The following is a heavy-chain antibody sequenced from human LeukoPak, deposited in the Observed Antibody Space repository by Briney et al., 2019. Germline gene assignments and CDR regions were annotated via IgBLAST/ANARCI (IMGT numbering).Heavy chain of an antibody. Sequence: PSETLSLTCTVSSGSISSYYWSWIRQPPGKGLEWIGYIYYSGSTNYNPSLKGRVTISVDTSKNQFSLKLSSVTAADTAVYYCARDRVLWFGESFTDYYYYGMDVWGKGTTVTVSS. V-gene: IGHV4-59*01. CDR1: SGSISSYY. CDR3: ARDRVLWFGESFTDYYYYGMDV. CDR2: IYYSGST. D-gene: IGHD3-10*01. J-gene: IGHJ6*04.